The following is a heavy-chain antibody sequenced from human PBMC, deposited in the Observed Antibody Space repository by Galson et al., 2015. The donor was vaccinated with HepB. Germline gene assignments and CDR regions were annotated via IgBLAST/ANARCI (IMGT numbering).Heavy chain of an antibody. Sequence: SVKVSCKASGYTFTNFYIHWVRQVPGQGPECMGWVNPYSGATTYTPKFQDRLTMTRDTSLRTVYMELNRLTSDDTAVYYCARDLYDILTGSRLRGYDHFGMDVWGQGTAVTVSS. D-gene: IGHD3-9*01. V-gene: IGHV1-2*02. J-gene: IGHJ6*02. CDR3: ARDLYDILTGSRLRGYDHFGMDV. CDR2: VNPYSGAT. CDR1: GYTFTNFY.